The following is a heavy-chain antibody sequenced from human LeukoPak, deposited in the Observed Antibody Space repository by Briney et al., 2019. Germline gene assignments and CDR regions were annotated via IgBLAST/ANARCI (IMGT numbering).Heavy chain of an antibody. J-gene: IGHJ5*02. V-gene: IGHV1-69*13. D-gene: IGHD2-2*01. CDR3: ARIGKGYCSSTSCSNTFDP. CDR2: IIPIFGTA. CDR1: GYTFTSYG. Sequence: SVKVSCKASGYTFTSYGISWVRQAPGQGLEWMGGIIPIFGTANYAQKFQGRVTITADESTSTAYMELSSLRSEDTAVYYCARIGKGYCSSTSCSNTFDPWGQGTLVTVSS.